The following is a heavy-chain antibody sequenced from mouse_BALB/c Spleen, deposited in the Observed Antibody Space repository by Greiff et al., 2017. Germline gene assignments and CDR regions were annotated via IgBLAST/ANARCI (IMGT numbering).Heavy chain of an antibody. CDR3: ARRSSYRNYYAMDY. D-gene: IGHD1-1*01. CDR1: GYTFTSYW. CDR2: INPSTGYT. V-gene: IGHV1-7*01. Sequence: VKLMESGAELAKPGASVKMSCKASGYTFTSYWMHWVKQRPGQGLEWIGYINPSTGYTEYNQKFKDKATLTADKSSSTAYMQLSSLTSEDSAVYYCARRSSYRNYYAMDYWGQGTSVTVSS. J-gene: IGHJ4*01.